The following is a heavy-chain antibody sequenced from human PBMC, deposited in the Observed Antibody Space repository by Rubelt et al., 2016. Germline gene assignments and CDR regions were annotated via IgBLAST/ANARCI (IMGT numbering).Heavy chain of an antibody. CDR1: GFTFSNYA. V-gene: IGHV3-23*01. CDR2: ISASGDST. D-gene: IGHD2-8*01. Sequence: EVHLLESGGGLVQPGGSLRLSCAASGFTFSNYAMSWVRQAPGKGLECVSTISASGDSTYYADSVRGRFTISRDNSKNTLYLQMNSLRAEDTAVYYCAKVTEYCTNGVCYNYYYYGMDVWGQGTTVTVSS. CDR3: AKVTEYCTNGVCYNYYYYGMDV. J-gene: IGHJ6*02.